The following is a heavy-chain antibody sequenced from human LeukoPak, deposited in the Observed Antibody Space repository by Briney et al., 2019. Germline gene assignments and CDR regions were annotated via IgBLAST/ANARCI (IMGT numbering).Heavy chain of an antibody. V-gene: IGHV4-4*02. CDR3: ARDSFSPFDY. CDR1: GDSITNDIW. CDR2: VYHTGTT. J-gene: IGHJ4*02. Sequence: SETLSLTCAVSGDSITNDIWWSWVRQSPGKGLEWIGEVYHTGTTNYNPSLKSRVNMSVDKSKNQFSLRLTSVTAADTAVYYCARDSFSPFDYGGQGTLVTVSS. D-gene: IGHD2-2*01.